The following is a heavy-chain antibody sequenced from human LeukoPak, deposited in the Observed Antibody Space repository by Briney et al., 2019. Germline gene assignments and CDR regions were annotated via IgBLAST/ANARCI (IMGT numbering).Heavy chain of an antibody. CDR2: IRSETDGGTT. D-gene: IGHD5-18*01. J-gene: IGHJ4*02. CDR3: VHRDTAMVRVDY. Sequence: KTGGSLRLSCAASGFTFRDAGMSWVRQAPGKGLEWVGRIRSETDGGTTDYAAPVKGRFTISRDDSKSTVYLQMSSLKTEDTAVYFCVHRDTAMVRVDYWGQGTLVTVSS. V-gene: IGHV3-15*01. CDR1: GFTFRDAG.